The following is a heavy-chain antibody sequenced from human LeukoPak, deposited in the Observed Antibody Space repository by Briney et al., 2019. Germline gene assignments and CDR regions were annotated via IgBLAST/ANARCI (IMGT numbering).Heavy chain of an antibody. CDR2: FDPEDGET. Sequence: ASVKVSCKVSGYTLTELSMHWVRQAPGKGLEWMGGFDPEDGETIYAQKFQGRVTMTEDTSTDTAYMELSSLRSEDTAVYYCASLEFHSSGWHPFDYWGQGTLVTVSS. D-gene: IGHD6-19*01. V-gene: IGHV1-24*01. J-gene: IGHJ4*02. CDR1: GYTLTELS. CDR3: ASLEFHSSGWHPFDY.